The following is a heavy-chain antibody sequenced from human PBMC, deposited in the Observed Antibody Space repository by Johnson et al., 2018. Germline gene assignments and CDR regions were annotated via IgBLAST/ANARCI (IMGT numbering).Heavy chain of an antibody. D-gene: IGHD3-9*01. CDR3: ARDYALSGLRYFDTPGYYGMDV. CDR1: GFTFSSYS. Sequence: VQLVESGGGLVQPGGSLRLSCAASGFTFSSYSMNWVRQAPGKGLEWVSYISSSSSTIYYADSVKGRFTITRDNAKNSLYLQMNSLRDEDTAVYYCARDYALSGLRYFDTPGYYGMDVWGQGTTVTVSS. CDR2: ISSSSSTI. J-gene: IGHJ6*02. V-gene: IGHV3-48*02.